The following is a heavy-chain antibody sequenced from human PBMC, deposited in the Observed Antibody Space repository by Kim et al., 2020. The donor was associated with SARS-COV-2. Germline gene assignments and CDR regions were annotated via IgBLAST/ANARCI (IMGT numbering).Heavy chain of an antibody. Sequence: GGSLRLSCAASGFTFSSYGMHWVRQAPGKGLEWVAVIWYDGSNKYYADSVKGRFTISRDNSKNTLYLQMNSLRAEDMAVYYCARDLSPWASTAEYFQHWGQGTLVTVSS. CDR3: ARDLSPWASTAEYFQH. CDR2: IWYDGSNK. J-gene: IGHJ1*01. V-gene: IGHV3-33*01. D-gene: IGHD4-17*01. CDR1: GFTFSSYG.